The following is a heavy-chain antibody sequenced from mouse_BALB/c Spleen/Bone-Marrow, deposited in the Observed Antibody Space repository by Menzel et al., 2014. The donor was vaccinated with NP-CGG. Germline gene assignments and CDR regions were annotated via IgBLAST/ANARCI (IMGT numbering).Heavy chain of an antibody. J-gene: IGHJ3*01. CDR2: IGPANGNT. V-gene: IGHV14-3*02. Sequence: VQLKESGAELVKPGASVKLSCTASGFNIKDTYMHWVKQRPEQGLEWIGRIGPANGNTKYDPKFQGKATITADTSSNSACLQLSSLTSEDTAVYYCARRGDGYYAWFAYWGQGTLVTVSA. D-gene: IGHD2-3*01. CDR3: ARRGDGYYAWFAY. CDR1: GFNIKDTY.